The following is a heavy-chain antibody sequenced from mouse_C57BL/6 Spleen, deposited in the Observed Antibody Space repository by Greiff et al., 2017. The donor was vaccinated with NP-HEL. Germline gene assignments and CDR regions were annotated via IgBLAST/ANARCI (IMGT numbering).Heavy chain of an antibody. D-gene: IGHD1-1*01. V-gene: IGHV1-64*01. J-gene: IGHJ4*01. CDR3: ARWVVADYAMDY. CDR2: IHPNSGST. Sequence: QVQLQQSGAELVKPGASVKLSCKASGYTFTSYWMHWVKQRPGQGLEWIGMIHPNSGSTNYNEKFKSKATLTVDKSSSTAYMQLSSLTSEDSAVYYCARWVVADYAMDYWGQGTSVTVSS. CDR1: GYTFTSYW.